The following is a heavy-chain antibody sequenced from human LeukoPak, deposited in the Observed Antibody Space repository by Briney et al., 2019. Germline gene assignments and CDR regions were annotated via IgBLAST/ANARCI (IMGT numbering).Heavy chain of an antibody. V-gene: IGHV1-8*01. CDR2: MNPNSGNT. Sequence: ASVKVSCKASGYTFTSYDINWVRQATGQGLEWMGWMNPNSGNTGYAQKFQGRVTMTRNTSISTAYMELSSLRSEDTAVYYCAGGGNQNGAFGIWGQGTMVTVSS. D-gene: IGHD1-14*01. J-gene: IGHJ3*02. CDR1: GYTFTSYD. CDR3: AGGGNQNGAFGI.